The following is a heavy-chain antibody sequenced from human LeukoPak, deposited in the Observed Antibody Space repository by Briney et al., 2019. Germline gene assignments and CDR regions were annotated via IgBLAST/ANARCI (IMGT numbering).Heavy chain of an antibody. V-gene: IGHV4-59*01. CDR3: ASANPMSGYDSLNY. D-gene: IGHD5-12*01. Sequence: PSETLSLTCTVSGGSISSYYWSWIRQPPGKGLEWIGYIYYSGSANYNPSLKSRVTISVDTSKNQFSLKLCSVTAADTAVYYCASANPMSGYDSLNYWGQGTLVTVSS. J-gene: IGHJ4*02. CDR2: IYYSGSA. CDR1: GGSISSYY.